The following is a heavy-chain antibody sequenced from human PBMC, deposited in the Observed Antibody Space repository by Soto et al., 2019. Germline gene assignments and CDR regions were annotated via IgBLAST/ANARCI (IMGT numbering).Heavy chain of an antibody. CDR1: GDSVASNSAA. V-gene: IGHV6-1*01. CDR3: ARGEQYSGRIFDY. Sequence: QVQLQQSGPGLVKPSQTLSVTCGISGDSVASNSAAWNWLRQSPSRGLEWLGRTYYRSKWYNDYAVSVESRRTINPDTSKNRFSLQLNFVTLEDTAVYFCARGEQYSGRIFDYWGQGTRVTVSS. J-gene: IGHJ4*02. D-gene: IGHD1-26*01. CDR2: TYYRSKWYN.